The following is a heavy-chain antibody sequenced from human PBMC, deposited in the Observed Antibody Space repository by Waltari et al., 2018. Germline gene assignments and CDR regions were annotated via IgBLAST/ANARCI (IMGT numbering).Heavy chain of an antibody. J-gene: IGHJ3*02. CDR3: ADKGVQGYDAFDI. CDR1: GGTFSSYA. D-gene: IGHD3-10*01. Sequence: QVQLVQSGAEVKKPGSSVKVSCKASGGTFSSYAISGVRQAPGQGLEWMGGIIPILGIANYAQKFQGRVTITADESTSTAYMELSSLRSEDTAVYYCADKGVQGYDAFDIWGQGTMVTVSS. CDR2: IIPILGIA. V-gene: IGHV1-69*04.